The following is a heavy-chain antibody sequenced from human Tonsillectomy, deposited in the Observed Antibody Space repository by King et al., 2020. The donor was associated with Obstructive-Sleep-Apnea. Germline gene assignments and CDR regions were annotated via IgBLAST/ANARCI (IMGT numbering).Heavy chain of an antibody. D-gene: IGHD6-13*01. CDR3: ARMAATFDY. CDR1: GGSINSYY. CDR2: IHYSGST. V-gene: IGHV4-59*01. Sequence: VQLQESGPGLVKPSETLSLTCSVSGGSINSYYWTWIRQPPGKGLEWIGYIHYSGSTHYNPSLQSRVTISIDTSKSQFSLQVSSVTTADTAVYYCARMAATFDYWGQGTLVTVSS. J-gene: IGHJ4*02.